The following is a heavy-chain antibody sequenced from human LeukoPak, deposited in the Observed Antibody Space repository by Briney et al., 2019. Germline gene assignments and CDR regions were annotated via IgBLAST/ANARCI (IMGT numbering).Heavy chain of an antibody. CDR3: AKSHSEAQRGYFDY. Sequence: PGGSLRLSCAASRFTFSSSAMSRVRQAPGKGLEWVSTISDSGGSTYYADSVKGRFTISRDNSKSTLYLQVNSLRAKDTAVYYCAKSHSEAQRGYFDYWGQGTLVTVSS. D-gene: IGHD3-10*01. CDR2: ISDSGGST. V-gene: IGHV3-23*01. J-gene: IGHJ4*02. CDR1: RFTFSSSA.